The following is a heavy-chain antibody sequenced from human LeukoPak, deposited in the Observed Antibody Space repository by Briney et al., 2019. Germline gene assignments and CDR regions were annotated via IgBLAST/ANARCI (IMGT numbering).Heavy chain of an antibody. Sequence: ASVKVSCKASGYTFTSYGISWVRQAPGQGLEWMGWISAYNDNTNYAQNLQGRVTMTTDTSTSTAYMELRSLRSDDTAVYCCARVPNYYDSSGSHTCYFDYWGQGTLVTVSS. J-gene: IGHJ4*02. V-gene: IGHV1-18*01. D-gene: IGHD3-22*01. CDR2: ISAYNDNT. CDR3: ARVPNYYDSSGSHTCYFDY. CDR1: GYTFTSYG.